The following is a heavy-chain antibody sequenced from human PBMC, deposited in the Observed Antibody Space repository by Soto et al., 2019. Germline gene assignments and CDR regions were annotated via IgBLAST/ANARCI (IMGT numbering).Heavy chain of an antibody. CDR2: IYYSGST. V-gene: IGHV4-39*01. CDR1: GGSISSDDYY. J-gene: IGHJ5*02. Sequence: QLQLQESGPGLVKPSETLSLTCTVSGGSISSDDYYWGWIRQPPGKGLEWIGSIYYSGSTYYNPSLMSRPTIAVDTSKTQFSLKLDSVTASVTAVYSCARHAAASSSWFDPWGQGTLVTVSS. CDR3: ARHAAASSSWFDP. D-gene: IGHD6-13*01.